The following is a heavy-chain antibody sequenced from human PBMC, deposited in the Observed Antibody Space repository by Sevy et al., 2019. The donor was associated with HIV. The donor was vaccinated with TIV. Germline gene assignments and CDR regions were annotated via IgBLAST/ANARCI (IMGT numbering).Heavy chain of an antibody. CDR1: GFTFSSYA. CDR2: ISYDGSNK. Sequence: GGSLRLSCAASGFTFSSYAMHWVRQAPGKGLEWVAVISYDGSNKYYADSVKGRFTISRDNSKNTQYLQMNSLRAEDTAVYYCARGLLVSARPPEGYFDYWGQGTLVTVSS. D-gene: IGHD6-6*01. V-gene: IGHV3-30-3*01. CDR3: ARGLLVSARPPEGYFDY. J-gene: IGHJ4*02.